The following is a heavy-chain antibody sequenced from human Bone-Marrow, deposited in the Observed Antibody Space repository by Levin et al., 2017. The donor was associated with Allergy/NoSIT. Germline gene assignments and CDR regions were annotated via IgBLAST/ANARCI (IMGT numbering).Heavy chain of an antibody. D-gene: IGHD5-24*01. CDR1: GFTFSNAW. CDR2: IKSKTDGGTT. Sequence: GGSLRLSCAASGFTFSNAWMSWVRQAPGKGLEWVGRIKSKTDGGTTDYAAPVKGRFTISRDDSKNTLYLQMNSLKTEDTAVYYCTTDRTYNYWFDPWGQGTLVTVSS. CDR3: TTDRTYNYWFDP. V-gene: IGHV3-15*01. J-gene: IGHJ5*02.